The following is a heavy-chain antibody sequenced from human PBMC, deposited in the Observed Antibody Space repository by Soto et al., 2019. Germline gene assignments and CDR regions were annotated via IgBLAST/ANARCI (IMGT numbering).Heavy chain of an antibody. CDR3: ARHISVPTTRGFDY. CDR1: GASISSNW. V-gene: IGHV4-4*02. J-gene: IGHJ4*02. Sequence: QVHLQESGPGLVKPSGTLSLTCDVSGASISSNWWSWVRQPPGKGLEWVGEIYHNGNSHYNPSLEGRATMSMDMSKTQISLRLTSVPAADTAVYYCARHISVPTTRGFDYWGQGALVPVSS. CDR2: IYHNGNS. D-gene: IGHD4-17*01.